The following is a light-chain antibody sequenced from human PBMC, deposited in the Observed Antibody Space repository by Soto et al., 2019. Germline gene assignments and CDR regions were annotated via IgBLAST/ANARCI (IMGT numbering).Light chain of an antibody. Sequence: DIQLTQSPSFLSASVGDRVTITCRASQGISSYLAWYQQKPGKAPKLLIFAASTLQSGVPSRFSGSASGTEFTLTISSLHPEDFAIYCCQQFHTYPRTFGQGTRVEIK. V-gene: IGKV1-9*01. CDR1: QGISSY. CDR3: QQFHTYPRT. J-gene: IGKJ1*01. CDR2: AAS.